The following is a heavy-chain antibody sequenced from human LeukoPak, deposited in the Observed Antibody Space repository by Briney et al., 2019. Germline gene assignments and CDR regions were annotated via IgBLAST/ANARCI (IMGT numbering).Heavy chain of an antibody. CDR2: ISSSGSTI. Sequence: GGSLRLSCAASGFTFSSYEMNWVRQAPGKGLEWVSYISSSGSTIYYADSVKGRFTISRDNSKNTVYLQMNSLRAEDTAVYYCARDSYSKYWGQGALVTVSS. D-gene: IGHD2-15*01. V-gene: IGHV3-48*03. CDR3: ARDSYSKY. CDR1: GFTFSSYE. J-gene: IGHJ4*02.